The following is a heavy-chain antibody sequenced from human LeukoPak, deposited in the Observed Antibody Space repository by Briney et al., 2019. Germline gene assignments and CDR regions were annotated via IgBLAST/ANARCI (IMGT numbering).Heavy chain of an antibody. D-gene: IGHD2-2*01. CDR3: AREYQLLWAGYFDL. J-gene: IGHJ2*01. CDR1: GGSISSGDYY. CDR2: IYYSGST. Sequence: PSETLSLTCTVSGGSISSGDYYWSWIRQPPGKGLEWIGYIYYSGSTCYNPSLKSRVTISVDTSKNQFSLKLSSVTAADTAVYYCAREYQLLWAGYFDLWGRGTLVTVSS. V-gene: IGHV4-30-4*01.